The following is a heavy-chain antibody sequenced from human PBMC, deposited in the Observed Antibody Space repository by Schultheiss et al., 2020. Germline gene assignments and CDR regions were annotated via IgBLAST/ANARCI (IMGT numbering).Heavy chain of an antibody. CDR1: GGSFSGYY. J-gene: IGHJ4*02. D-gene: IGHD2-2*01. CDR3: ARVDFSEVVGGLAAGSFDY. V-gene: IGHV4-34*01. Sequence: SQTLSLTCAVYGGSFSGYYWSWIRQHPGKGLEWIGYIYYSGSTNYNPSLRGRATISVENFKRQFSLKLTSVTAADTAVYYCARVDFSEVVGGLAAGSFDYWGQGKLVTVSS. CDR2: IYYSGST.